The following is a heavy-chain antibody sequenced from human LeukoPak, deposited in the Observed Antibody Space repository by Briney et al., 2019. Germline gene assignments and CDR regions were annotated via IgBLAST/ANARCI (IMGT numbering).Heavy chain of an antibody. D-gene: IGHD6-13*01. CDR1: GYSISSGYY. V-gene: IGHV4-38-2*02. CDR2: IYHSGST. CDR3: ARVRSAAGAFGY. J-gene: IGHJ4*02. Sequence: SETLSLTCTVSGYSISSGYYWGWIRQPPGKGLEWIGSIYHSGSTYYNPSLKSRVTISVDTSKNQFSLKLSSVTAADTAVYYCARVRSAAGAFGYWGQGTLVTVSS.